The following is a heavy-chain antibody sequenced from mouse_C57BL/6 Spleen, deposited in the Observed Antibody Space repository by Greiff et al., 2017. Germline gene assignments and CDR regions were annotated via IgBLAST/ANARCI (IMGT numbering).Heavy chain of an antibody. CDR3: ARSRFYAYGEGLNDY. Sequence: EVQLQQSGPELVKPGASVKISCKASGYTFTDYYMNWVKQSHGKSLEWIGDINPNNGGTSYNQKFKGKATLTVDKSSSTAYMELRSLTSEDSAVYYCARSRFYAYGEGLNDYWGQGTTLTVSS. CDR1: GYTFTDYY. D-gene: IGHD2-2*01. J-gene: IGHJ2*01. V-gene: IGHV1-26*01. CDR2: INPNNGGT.